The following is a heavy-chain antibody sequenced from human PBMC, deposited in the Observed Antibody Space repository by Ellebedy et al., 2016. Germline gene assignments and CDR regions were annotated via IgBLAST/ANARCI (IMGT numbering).Heavy chain of an antibody. V-gene: IGHV1-2*02. D-gene: IGHD6-19*01. CDR1: GYTFTAYY. CDR3: ARDQGTSGWHSD. J-gene: IGHJ4*02. Sequence: ASVKVSXKASGYTFTAYYMHWLRQAPGQGLEWLGWINPNSGGTIYAQKFQGRVTMTRDTSITTAYMELSSLRSDDTAVYYCARDQGTSGWHSDWGQGTLVTVSS. CDR2: INPNSGGT.